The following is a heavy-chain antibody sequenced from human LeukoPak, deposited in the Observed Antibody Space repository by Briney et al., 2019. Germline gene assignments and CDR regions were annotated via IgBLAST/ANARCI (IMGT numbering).Heavy chain of an antibody. CDR3: ARDPKTGSPDYFDY. Sequence: SGGSLRLSCATSGFTFNNYPMHWVHQAPGEGLEWVAVIGYDGRFKFHSDSVKGRFTISRDDSKNTLYLQMNSLRPEDTALYYCARDPKTGSPDYFDYWGQGTLVTVST. V-gene: IGHV3-30*04. CDR1: GFTFNNYP. D-gene: IGHD3-10*01. CDR2: IGYDGRFK. J-gene: IGHJ4*02.